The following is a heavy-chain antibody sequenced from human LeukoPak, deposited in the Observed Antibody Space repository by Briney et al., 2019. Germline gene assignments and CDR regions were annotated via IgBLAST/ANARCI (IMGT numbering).Heavy chain of an antibody. Sequence: ASVKVSCKASGYTFTSYGISWVRQAPRQGLEWMGWISAYNGNTKYAQKLQGRVTMTTDTSTITAYIEPRSLRSDDTAVFYCARDMGVPAASYFFDYWGQGTLVTVSS. V-gene: IGHV1-18*01. CDR2: ISAYNGNT. CDR3: ARDMGVPAASYFFDY. J-gene: IGHJ4*02. CDR1: GYTFTSYG. D-gene: IGHD2-2*01.